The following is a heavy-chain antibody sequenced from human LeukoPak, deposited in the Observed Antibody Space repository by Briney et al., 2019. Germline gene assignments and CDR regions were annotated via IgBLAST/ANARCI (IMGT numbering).Heavy chain of an antibody. CDR2: FDPEDGET. Sequence: GASVKVSCKVSGYTLTELSMHWVRQAPGKGLEWMGGFDPEDGETIYAQKFQGRVTMTEDTSTDTAYMELSSLRSEDTAVYYCAAGYCSSTSCYVWAFDIWGQGTMVTVSS. V-gene: IGHV1-24*01. CDR1: GYTLTELS. D-gene: IGHD2-2*01. CDR3: AAGYCSSTSCYVWAFDI. J-gene: IGHJ3*02.